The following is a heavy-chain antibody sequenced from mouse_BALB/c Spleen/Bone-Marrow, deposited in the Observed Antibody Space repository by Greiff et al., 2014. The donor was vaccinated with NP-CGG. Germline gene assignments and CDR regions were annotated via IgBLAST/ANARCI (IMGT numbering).Heavy chain of an antibody. CDR3: TTLARNYFDY. CDR2: IYPGNSDT. J-gene: IGHJ2*01. CDR1: GYTFTSYW. V-gene: IGHV1-5*01. Sequence: VQLQQSGTVLARPGASVKMSCKASGYTFTSYWMHWVKQRPGQGLEWIGTIYPGNSDTAYNQKFKGKAKLTAVTSTSTAYMELSSLTKENSAVYYCTTLARNYFDYWGQGTTLTVSS.